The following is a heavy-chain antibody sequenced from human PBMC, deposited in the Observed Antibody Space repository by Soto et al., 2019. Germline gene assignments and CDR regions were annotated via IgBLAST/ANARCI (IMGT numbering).Heavy chain of an antibody. Sequence: QVQLVQSGAEVRKPGSSVKVSYKASGGTFSRHAISGVRQAPGQGLEWMGGIIPIFGTANHAQKFQGRVTIIADESTSTVYMELSSLRSEDTAMYYCARGWGYDSNDYYYAYWGQGTLVIVSS. CDR3: ARGWGYDSNDYYYAY. CDR2: IIPIFGTA. J-gene: IGHJ4*02. CDR1: GGTFSRHA. V-gene: IGHV1-69*01. D-gene: IGHD3-22*01.